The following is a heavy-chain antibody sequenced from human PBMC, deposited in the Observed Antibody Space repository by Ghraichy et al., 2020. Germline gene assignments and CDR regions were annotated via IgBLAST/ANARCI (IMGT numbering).Heavy chain of an antibody. CDR3: ASTMFEYSSSSLVDY. Sequence: SETLSLTCAVYGGSFSGYYWSWIRQPPGKGLEWIGEINHSGSTNYNPSLKSRVTISVDTSKNQFSLKLSSVTAADTAVYYCASTMFEYSSSSLVDYWGQGTLVTVSS. V-gene: IGHV4-34*01. CDR1: GGSFSGYY. J-gene: IGHJ4*02. D-gene: IGHD6-6*01. CDR2: INHSGST.